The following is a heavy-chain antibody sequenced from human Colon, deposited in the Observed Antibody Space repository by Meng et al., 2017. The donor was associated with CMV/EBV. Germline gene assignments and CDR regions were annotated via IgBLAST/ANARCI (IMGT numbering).Heavy chain of an antibody. J-gene: IGHJ4*02. CDR3: AKDFSGLRFLEWSPYFLDV. D-gene: IGHD3-3*01. CDR1: TFSSYV. V-gene: IGHV3-23*01. CDR2: IGHSGSKT. Sequence: TFSSYVMSWVRQAPGKGLEWVSGIGHSGSKTYYADSVKGRFNISRDNSKNILYLQMNNLRVEDTAIYFCAKDFSGLRFLEWSPYFLDVWGQGSLVTVSS.